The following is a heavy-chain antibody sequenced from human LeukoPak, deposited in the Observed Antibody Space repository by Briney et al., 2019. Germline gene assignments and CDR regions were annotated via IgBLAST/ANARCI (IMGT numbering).Heavy chain of an antibody. D-gene: IGHD3-10*01. J-gene: IGHJ5*02. CDR1: GFTVSSNY. CDR2: IYSGGST. CDR3: ARAGLLWSGDSRNWFDP. Sequence: GGSLRLSCAASGFTVSSNYMSWVRQAPGKGLEWVSVIYSGGSTYYADSVKGRFTISRDNSKNTLYLQMTSLRAEDTAVYYCARAGLLWSGDSRNWFDPWGQGTLVTVSS. V-gene: IGHV3-66*01.